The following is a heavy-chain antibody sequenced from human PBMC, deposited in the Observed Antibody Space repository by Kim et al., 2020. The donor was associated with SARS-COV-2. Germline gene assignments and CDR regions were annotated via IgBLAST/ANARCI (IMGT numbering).Heavy chain of an antibody. Sequence: QKFQGRVTITADKSTSTAYMELSSLRSEDTAVYYCARVPGSPTAALQFDYWGQGTLVTVSS. D-gene: IGHD6-13*01. CDR3: ARVPGSPTAALQFDY. J-gene: IGHJ4*02. V-gene: IGHV1-69*04.